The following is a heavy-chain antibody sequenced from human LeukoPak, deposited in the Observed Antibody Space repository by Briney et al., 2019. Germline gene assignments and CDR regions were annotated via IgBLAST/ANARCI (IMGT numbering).Heavy chain of an antibody. CDR1: GDSISSSAYY. J-gene: IGHJ4*02. CDR2: IYYSGST. CDR3: ARGLRLYSGYDFLRY. Sequence: SETLSLTCTVTGDSISSSAYYWGWIRQPPGKGLEWIGNIYYSGSTSYNPSPRSRVTISIDTSKNQFSLKLSSVTAADTAVYYCARGLRLYSGYDFLRYWGQGTLVTVSS. V-gene: IGHV4-39*01. D-gene: IGHD5-12*01.